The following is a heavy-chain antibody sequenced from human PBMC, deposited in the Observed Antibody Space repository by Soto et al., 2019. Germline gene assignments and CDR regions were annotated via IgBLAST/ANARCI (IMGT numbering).Heavy chain of an antibody. J-gene: IGHJ4*02. V-gene: IGHV5-10-1*01. D-gene: IGHD3-22*01. CDR1: GYSFTSYW. CDR2: IDPSDSYT. CDR3: ARQPRRYYDSSGYLEYFDY. Sequence: ESLKISCKGSGYSFTSYWISWVRQMPGKGLEWMGRIDPSDSYTNYSPSFQGHVTISADKSISTAYLQWSSLKASDTAMYYCARQPRRYYDSSGYLEYFDYWGQGTLVTVSS.